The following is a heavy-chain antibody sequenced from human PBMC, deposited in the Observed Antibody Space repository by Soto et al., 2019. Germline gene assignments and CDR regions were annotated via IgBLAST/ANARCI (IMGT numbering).Heavy chain of an antibody. CDR3: VRDGLDYYDTERLYFDN. CDR1: GFNFITYS. D-gene: IGHD3-22*01. CDR2: ISSSAVYI. V-gene: IGHV3-21*01. J-gene: IGHJ4*02. Sequence: EVQLVESGGGPVRPGGSLKLSCAASGFNFITYSLSWVRQAPGKELEWVASISSSAVYIDYADSVKGRFTISRDNANNSLYLQMNSLRAEDTATYYCVRDGLDYYDTERLYFDNWGQGTLVTVSS.